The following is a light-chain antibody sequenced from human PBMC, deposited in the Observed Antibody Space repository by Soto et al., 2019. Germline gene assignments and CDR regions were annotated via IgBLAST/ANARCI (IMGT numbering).Light chain of an antibody. Sequence: ETVMTQSPVTLSLSPGDRATLSCRASHSVSSNLAWYQQKPGQPPRLLIYAASTRATGIPGRFSGSGSGTEFTLTISSLQSEDSATYYCQQYETFSGTFGPGTKVEI. CDR2: AAS. CDR3: QQYETFSGT. CDR1: HSVSSN. V-gene: IGKV3-15*01. J-gene: IGKJ1*01.